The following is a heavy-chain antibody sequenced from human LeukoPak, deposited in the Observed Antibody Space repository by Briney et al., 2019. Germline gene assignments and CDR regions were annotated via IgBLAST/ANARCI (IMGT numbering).Heavy chain of an antibody. CDR2: IGGNGET. CDR3: AKANWVSSTDAVR. J-gene: IGHJ4*02. V-gene: IGHV3-23*01. Sequence: GGSLRLSCAASGFSFSSFVMSWVRQGPVRGLEGVSRIGGNGETFYADSVKGRFTLSSDSSRNTVYFQLNNLRVEDTAIYYCAKANWVSSTDAVRWGQGTLVTVSS. CDR1: GFSFSSFV. D-gene: IGHD6-19*01.